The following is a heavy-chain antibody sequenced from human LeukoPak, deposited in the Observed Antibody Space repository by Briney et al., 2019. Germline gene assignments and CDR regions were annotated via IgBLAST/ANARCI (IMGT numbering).Heavy chain of an antibody. CDR3: AREGCSSTSCYIFDY. CDR2: IYYSGST. J-gene: IGHJ4*02. Sequence: SETLSLTCTVSGGFISSSSYYWGWIRQPPGKGLEWIGSIYYSGSTYYSPSLKSRVTISVDTSKNQFSLKLSSVTAADTAVYYCAREGCSSTSCYIFDYWGQGTLVTVCS. D-gene: IGHD2-2*02. CDR1: GGFISSSSYY. V-gene: IGHV4-39*07.